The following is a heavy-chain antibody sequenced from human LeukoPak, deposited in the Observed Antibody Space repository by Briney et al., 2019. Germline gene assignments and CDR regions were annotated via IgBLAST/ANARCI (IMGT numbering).Heavy chain of an antibody. CDR2: IYSGGST. CDR3: ARDPNWGYFDY. Sequence: GGSLRLSCAVSGFTVSSNYMSWVRQAPGKALEWVSVIYSGGSTYYADSVKGRFTISRDNSKNTLFLQMNSLRAEDTAVYYCARDPNWGYFDYWGQGTLVTVSS. CDR1: GFTVSSNY. J-gene: IGHJ4*02. V-gene: IGHV3-66*01. D-gene: IGHD7-27*01.